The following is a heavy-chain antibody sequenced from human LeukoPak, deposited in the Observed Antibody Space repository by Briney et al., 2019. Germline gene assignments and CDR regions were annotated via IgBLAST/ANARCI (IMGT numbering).Heavy chain of an antibody. J-gene: IGHJ5*02. CDR1: GGSISSHY. Sequence: SETLSLPCTVSGGSISSHYWSWIRQPPGKGLEWIGYIYYSGSTNYNPSLKSRVTISVDTSKNQFSLKLSSVTAADTAVYYCARGTHSSSWYDWFDPWGQGTLVTVSS. V-gene: IGHV4-59*11. CDR2: IYYSGST. D-gene: IGHD6-13*01. CDR3: ARGTHSSSWYDWFDP.